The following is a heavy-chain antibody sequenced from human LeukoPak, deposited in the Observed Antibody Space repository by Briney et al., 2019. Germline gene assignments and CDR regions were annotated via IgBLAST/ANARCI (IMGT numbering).Heavy chain of an antibody. CDR2: TYYRSKWYN. CDR1: GDSVSSNSAA. D-gene: IGHD3-16*02. J-gene: IGHJ6*04. V-gene: IGHV6-1*01. CDR3: ARNGYYDYVWGSYRMDV. Sequence: SQTLSLTCAISGDSVSSNSAAWNWIRQSPSRGLEWLGRTYYRSKWYNDYAVSVKSRITINPDTSKNQFSLQLNSVTPEDTAVYYCARNGYYDYVWGSYRMDVWGKGTTVTISS.